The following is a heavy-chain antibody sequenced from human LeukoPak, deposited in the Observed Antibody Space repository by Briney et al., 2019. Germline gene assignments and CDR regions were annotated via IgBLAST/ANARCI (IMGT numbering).Heavy chain of an antibody. CDR2: INPNSGGT. CDR3: ARDRAPASSGWVFDAFDI. D-gene: IGHD6-19*01. CDR1: RYTFTGYY. Sequence: ASVKVSCKASRYTFTGYYMHWVRQAPGQGLEWMGWINPNSGGTNYAQKFQGWVTVTRDTSISTAYMELSRLRSDDTAVYYCARDRAPASSGWVFDAFDIWGQGTMVTVSS. V-gene: IGHV1-2*04. J-gene: IGHJ3*02.